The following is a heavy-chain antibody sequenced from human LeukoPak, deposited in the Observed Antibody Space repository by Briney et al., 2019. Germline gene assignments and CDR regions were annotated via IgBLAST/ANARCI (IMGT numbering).Heavy chain of an antibody. D-gene: IGHD1-14*01. CDR3: ARGRSAEPDY. J-gene: IGHJ4*02. CDR1: AFIFSHYG. Sequence: PGRSLRLSCAASAFIFSHYGMHWVRQVPGKGLEWVAVIWANGNDKYYIDSVKGRFTVSRDNSKNTLYLQMDSLRAEDTAVYYCARGRSAEPDYWGQGTLVTVSS. V-gene: IGHV3-33*01. CDR2: IWANGNDK.